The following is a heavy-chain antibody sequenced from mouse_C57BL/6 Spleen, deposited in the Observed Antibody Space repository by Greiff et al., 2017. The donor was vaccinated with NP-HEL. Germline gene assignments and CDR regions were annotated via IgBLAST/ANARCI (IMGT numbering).Heavy chain of an antibody. Sequence: VQLQQSGPELVKPGASVKISCKASGYTFTDYYMNWVKQSHGKSLEWIGDINPNNGGTSYNQKFKGKATLTVDKSSSTAYMELRSLTSEDSAVYYCARGEGNQMFAYWGQGTLVTVSA. CDR1: GYTFTDYY. J-gene: IGHJ3*01. CDR2: INPNNGGT. CDR3: ARGEGNQMFAY. V-gene: IGHV1-26*01.